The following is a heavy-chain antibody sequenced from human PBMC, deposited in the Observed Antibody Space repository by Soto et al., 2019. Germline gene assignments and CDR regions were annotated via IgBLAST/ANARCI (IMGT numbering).Heavy chain of an antibody. V-gene: IGHV1-18*01. CDR3: ASLLAAVGPPHSPRYYYGMDV. CDR2: ISAYNGNT. Sequence: ASVKVSCKASGYTFTSYGISWVRQAPGQGLEWMGWISAYNGNTNYAQKLQGRVTMTTDTSTSTAYMELSSLRSEDTAVYYCASLLAAVGPPHSPRYYYGMDVWGQGTTVTVSS. CDR1: GYTFTSYG. D-gene: IGHD6-13*01. J-gene: IGHJ6*02.